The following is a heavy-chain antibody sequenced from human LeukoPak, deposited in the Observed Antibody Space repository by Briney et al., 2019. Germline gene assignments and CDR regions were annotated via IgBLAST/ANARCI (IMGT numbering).Heavy chain of an antibody. D-gene: IGHD1-26*01. CDR1: GNYW. V-gene: IGHV3-74*01. CDR3: AKKVVVGATSPYSDFQD. J-gene: IGHJ1*01. CDR2: VNSDWSWT. Sequence: PGGSLRLSCAASGNYWMHWVRQAPGKGLVWVSHVNSDWSWTSHADSVKGRFSISRDNSKNTLYLQMNSLRAEDTALYYCAKKVVVGATSPYSDFQDWGQGTLVTVSS.